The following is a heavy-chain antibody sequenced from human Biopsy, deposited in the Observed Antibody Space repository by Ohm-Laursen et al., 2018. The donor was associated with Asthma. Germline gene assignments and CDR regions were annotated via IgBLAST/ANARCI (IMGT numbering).Heavy chain of an antibody. CDR3: ARGQGRFSIRWSDGTEFLSTDYYAMDV. CDR2: INTNSGTP. CDR1: GYTFTSYA. J-gene: IGHJ6*02. D-gene: IGHD6-13*01. V-gene: IGHV7-4-1*02. Sequence: ASVKVSCKASGYTFTSYAMIWVRQAPGQGLEWMGWINTNSGTPKYAQGFTGRFVFSLDPSVGTAYLQINSLKSEDSAVYYCARGQGRFSIRWSDGTEFLSTDYYAMDVWGQGTTVTVSS.